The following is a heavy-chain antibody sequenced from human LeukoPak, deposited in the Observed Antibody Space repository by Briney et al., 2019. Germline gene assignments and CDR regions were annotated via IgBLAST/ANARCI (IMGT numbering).Heavy chain of an antibody. CDR2: IYSSGST. CDR1: GGSISRYY. J-gene: IGHJ4*02. CDR3: ARGGVWELLDY. D-gene: IGHD1-26*01. Sequence: PSETLSLTCTVSGGSISRYYWSWIRQPPGKGLEWIWYIYSSGSTNYNPSLKSRVTLSLDTSKNQFSLKLSSVTAADTAVYYCARGGVWELLDYWGQGTLVTVSS. V-gene: IGHV4-59*01.